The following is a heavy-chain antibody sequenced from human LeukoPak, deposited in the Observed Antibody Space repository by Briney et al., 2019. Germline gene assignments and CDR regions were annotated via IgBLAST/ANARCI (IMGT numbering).Heavy chain of an antibody. Sequence: SVKVSCKASGGTFSSYAISWVRQAPGQGLEWMGRIIPILGIANYAQKFQGRVTITADKSTSTAYMELSSLRSGDTAVYYCARSPSIADFYYYGMDVWGQGTTVTVSS. J-gene: IGHJ6*02. CDR3: ARSPSIADFYYYGMDV. D-gene: IGHD6-6*01. CDR1: GGTFSSYA. CDR2: IIPILGIA. V-gene: IGHV1-69*04.